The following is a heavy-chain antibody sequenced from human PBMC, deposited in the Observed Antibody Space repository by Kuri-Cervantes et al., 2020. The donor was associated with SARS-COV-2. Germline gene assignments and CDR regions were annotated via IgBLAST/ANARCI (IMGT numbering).Heavy chain of an antibody. CDR1: GFTLSNAW. J-gene: IGHJ4*02. D-gene: IGHD3-3*02. CDR2: IKSKTDGGTT. Sequence: GESLKISCAASGFTLSNAWMSWVRQAPGKGLEWVGRIKSKTDGGTTDYAAPVKGRFTISRDDSKNTLYLQMNSLKTEDTAVYYCTTPGTFEAATKNWGQGTLVTVSS. V-gene: IGHV3-15*01. CDR3: TTPGTFEAATKN.